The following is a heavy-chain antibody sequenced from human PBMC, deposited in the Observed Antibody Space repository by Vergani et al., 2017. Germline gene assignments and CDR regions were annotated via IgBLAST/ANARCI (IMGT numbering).Heavy chain of an antibody. CDR2: IYYSGST. CDR1: GGSISSSSYY. D-gene: IGHD3-3*01. V-gene: IGHV4-39*01. CDR3: ARHVTIFGRVDP. J-gene: IGHJ5*02. Sequence: QLQLQESGPGLVKPSETLSLTCTVSGGSISSSSYYWGWIRQPPGKGLEWIGSIYYSGSTYYNTSLEGRVTISVDTSKNHLSLKLSALTAADKALYYCARHVTIFGRVDPWGQGTLVTVSS.